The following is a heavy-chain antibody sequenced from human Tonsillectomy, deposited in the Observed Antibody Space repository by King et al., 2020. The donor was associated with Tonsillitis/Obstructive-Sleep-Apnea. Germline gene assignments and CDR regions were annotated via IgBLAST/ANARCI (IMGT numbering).Heavy chain of an antibody. D-gene: IGHD5-12*01. J-gene: IGHJ6*03. CDR3: ARTSLPVNIVATIPEYYYYYYMDV. V-gene: IGHV1-69*12. CDR2: IIPKFDTA. CDR1: GGTFRSYA. Sequence: QLVQSGAEVKKPGSPVKVSCKASGGTFRSYAISWVRQAPGQGLEWMGGIIPKFDTAKYAQRFQGRVVITADGSTSTAYMELSSLRSEDTAVYYCARTSLPVNIVATIPEYYYYYYMDVWGKETTVTVSS.